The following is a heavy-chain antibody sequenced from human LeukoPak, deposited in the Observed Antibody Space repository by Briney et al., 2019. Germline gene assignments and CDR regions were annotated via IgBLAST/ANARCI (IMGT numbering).Heavy chain of an antibody. J-gene: IGHJ5*02. CDR1: GFSFSSNW. Sequence: PGGSLRLSCAVSGFSFSSNWMHWVRQAPGKGLVWVSRINGDGSDTAYADSVKGRFTISKDNAKNTLYLQMNSLRAEDTAVYYCARVRSRASVAGRLWWFDPWGQGTLVTVSS. CDR2: INGDGSDT. D-gene: IGHD6-19*01. CDR3: ARVRSRASVAGRLWWFDP. V-gene: IGHV3-74*01.